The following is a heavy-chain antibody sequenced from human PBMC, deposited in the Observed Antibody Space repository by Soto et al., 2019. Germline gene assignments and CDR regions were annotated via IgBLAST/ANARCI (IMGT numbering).Heavy chain of an antibody. Sequence: EVQLVESGGGLVQPGGSLRLSCTASGFIVSDTYVNWVRQAPGKGLEWVSVISNRGDTHYAYSVSGRFSLSRDISYNTLHLQLNNLRVEDTAVYYCAREPRYCRGGSCSITGDAYDIWGQGTMVTVSS. CDR1: GFIVSDTY. CDR2: ISNRGDT. CDR3: AREPRYCRGGSCSITGDAYDI. V-gene: IGHV3-66*01. J-gene: IGHJ3*02. D-gene: IGHD2-15*01.